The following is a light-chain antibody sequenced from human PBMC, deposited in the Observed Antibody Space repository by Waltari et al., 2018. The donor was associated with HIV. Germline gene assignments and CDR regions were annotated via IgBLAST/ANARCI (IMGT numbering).Light chain of an antibody. CDR3: QHYYNYWS. J-gene: IGKJ1*01. V-gene: IGKV1-5*03. CDR1: QSVSSY. Sequence: DIQVTQSPSTLSASVGDRVTITCRASQSVSSYLAWYQQKPGKAPKLLIYQASTLEVGVPSRFSGSGSGTEFTLTISSLQPDDFATYYCQHYYNYWSFGQGTKVEIK. CDR2: QAS.